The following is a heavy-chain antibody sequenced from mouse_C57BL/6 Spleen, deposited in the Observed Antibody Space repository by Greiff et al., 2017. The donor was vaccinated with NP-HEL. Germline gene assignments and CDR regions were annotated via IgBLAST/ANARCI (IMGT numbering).Heavy chain of an antibody. J-gene: IGHJ2*01. CDR2: IDPETGGT. D-gene: IGHD1-1*01. V-gene: IGHV1-15*01. CDR1: GYTFTDYE. CDR3: TRVTTVVGDY. Sequence: QVQLKQSGAELVRPGASVTLSCKASGYTFTDYEMHWVKQTPVHGLEWIGAIDPETGGTAYNQKFKGKAILTADKSSSTAYMELRSLTSEDSAVYYCTRVTTVVGDYWGQGTTLTVSS.